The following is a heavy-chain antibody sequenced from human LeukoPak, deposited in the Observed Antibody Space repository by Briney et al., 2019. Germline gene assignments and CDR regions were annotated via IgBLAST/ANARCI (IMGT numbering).Heavy chain of an antibody. D-gene: IGHD3-10*01. CDR1: GFTFDDYG. J-gene: IGHJ6*03. CDR3: ARAGLLGPWFGELSDYYYYMDV. V-gene: IGHV3-20*04. Sequence: PGGSLRLSCAASGFTFDDYGMSWVRQAPGKGLEWVSGINWNGGSTGYADSVKGRFTISRDNAKNSLYLQMNSLRAEDTALYYCARAGLLGPWFGELSDYYYYMDVWGKGTTVTVSS. CDR2: INWNGGST.